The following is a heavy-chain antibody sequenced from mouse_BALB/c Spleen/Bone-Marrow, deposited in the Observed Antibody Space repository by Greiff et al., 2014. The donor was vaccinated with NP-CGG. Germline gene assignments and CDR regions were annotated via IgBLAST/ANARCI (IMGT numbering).Heavy chain of an antibody. Sequence: QVQLQQSGAELVKPGASVKLSCKASGYTFTNYWMHWVKQRPGQGLEWIGEIDPSDSYSNYNQNFKGKATLTVDKSSSTAYMQLTSLTSEDSAVYYCARGVVYYYAMDYWGQGTPVTVSS. V-gene: IGHV1-69*02. J-gene: IGHJ4*01. CDR1: GYTFTNYW. CDR2: IDPSDSYS. CDR3: ARGVVYYYAMDY.